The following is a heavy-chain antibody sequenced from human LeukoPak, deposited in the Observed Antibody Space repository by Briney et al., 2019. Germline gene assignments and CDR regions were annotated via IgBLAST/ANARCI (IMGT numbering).Heavy chain of an antibody. CDR2: ISAYNGNT. CDR3: AREAVNGELLGYFDY. V-gene: IGHV1-18*01. J-gene: IGHJ4*02. D-gene: IGHD3-10*01. Sequence: ASVKVSCKASGYTFTSYGISWVRQAPGQGLEWMGWISAYNGNTNYAQKLQGRVTMTRDTSTSTAYMELRSLRSDDTAVYYCAREAVNGELLGYFDYWGQGTLVTVSS. CDR1: GYTFTSYG.